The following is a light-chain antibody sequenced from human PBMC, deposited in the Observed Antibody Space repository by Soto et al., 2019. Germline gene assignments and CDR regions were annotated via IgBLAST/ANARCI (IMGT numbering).Light chain of an antibody. Sequence: EIVLTQSPGSLSLSLGERATLSCRASQSVDSAFFAWYQQKPSQTPRLLMYGASGRATGIPDRFSGSGSGTDFTRTISRLEPEDFAVYYCQQYASSLTFGQGTKVEI. CDR1: QSVDSAF. J-gene: IGKJ1*01. CDR2: GAS. V-gene: IGKV3-20*01. CDR3: QQYASSLT.